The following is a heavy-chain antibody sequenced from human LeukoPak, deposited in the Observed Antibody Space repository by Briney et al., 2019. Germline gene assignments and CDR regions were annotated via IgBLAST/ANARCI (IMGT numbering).Heavy chain of an antibody. CDR3: ARGIVVRLPLYMDV. J-gene: IGHJ6*03. CDR2: INPNSGGT. D-gene: IGHD3-22*01. V-gene: IGHV1-2*02. Sequence: ASVKVSCKASGYTFTGYYMHWVRQAPGQGLEWMGWINPNSGGTNYAQKFPGRVTMTRDTSISTAYMELSRLRSDDTAVYYCARGIVVRLPLYMDVWGRGTTVTVSS. CDR1: GYTFTGYY.